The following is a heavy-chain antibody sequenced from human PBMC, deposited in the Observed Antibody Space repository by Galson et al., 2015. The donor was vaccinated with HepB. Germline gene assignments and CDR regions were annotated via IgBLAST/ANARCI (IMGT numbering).Heavy chain of an antibody. Sequence: SVKVSCKASGYTFTSYGISWVRQAPGQGLEWMGWISAYNGNTNYAQKLQGRVTMTTDTSTSTAYMELRSLRSDDTAVYYCARDEFPQTVTTFSYWGQGTLVTVSS. D-gene: IGHD4-17*01. J-gene: IGHJ4*02. V-gene: IGHV1-18*01. CDR2: ISAYNGNT. CDR3: ARDEFPQTVTTFSY. CDR1: GYTFTSYG.